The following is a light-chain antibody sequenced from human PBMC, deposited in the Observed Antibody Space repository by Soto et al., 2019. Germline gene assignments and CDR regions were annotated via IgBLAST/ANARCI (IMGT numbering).Light chain of an antibody. CDR3: QQYGG. Sequence: EIVLTQSPGTLSLSPGERATLSCRASQSVSSSYLAWYQRKPGQAPRLLIYGASSRATGIPDRFSGGGSGTDFTLTISRLEPEDFAVYYCQQYGGFGQGTKVDIK. CDR1: QSVSSSY. J-gene: IGKJ1*01. V-gene: IGKV3-20*01. CDR2: GAS.